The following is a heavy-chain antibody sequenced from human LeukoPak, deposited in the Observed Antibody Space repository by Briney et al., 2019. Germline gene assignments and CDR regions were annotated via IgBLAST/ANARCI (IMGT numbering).Heavy chain of an antibody. J-gene: IGHJ4*02. D-gene: IGHD3-10*01. Sequence: GASVKVSCKASGYTFTDYYLHWVRQAPGQGLEWMGWINPNSGGTNYAQKFQGRVTMTRDTSISTVYMDVSRLRSDDTAVYYCARVYMGPDYWGQGTLVTVSS. CDR3: ARVYMGPDY. CDR2: INPNSGGT. CDR1: GYTFTDYY. V-gene: IGHV1-2*02.